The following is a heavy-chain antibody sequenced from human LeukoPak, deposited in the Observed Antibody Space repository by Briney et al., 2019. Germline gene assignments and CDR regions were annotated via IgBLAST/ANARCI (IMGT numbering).Heavy chain of an antibody. CDR1: GFTFNNYA. D-gene: IGHD1-14*01. CDR3: AKVSGGGLYYDGMDV. J-gene: IGHJ6*02. Sequence: PGGSLRLSSAASGFTFNNYAMNWVRQAPGKGLEWVSVISGSGGTTYCADSVKGRFTISRDSSKNTLYLQMNSLRAEDTAVYYCAKVSGGGLYYDGMDVWGQGTTVTVSS. CDR2: ISGSGGTT. V-gene: IGHV3-23*01.